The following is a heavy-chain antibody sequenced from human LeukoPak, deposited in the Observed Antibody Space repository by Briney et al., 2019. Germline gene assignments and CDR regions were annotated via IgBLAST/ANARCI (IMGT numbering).Heavy chain of an antibody. D-gene: IGHD3-22*01. J-gene: IGHJ4*02. CDR2: IIPIFGTA. Sequence: SVKVSCKASGGTFSSYAISWVRQAPGQGLEWMGGIIPIFGTANYAQKFQGRVTITADKSTSTAYMELSSLRSEDTAVYYCARGLTRGIVVVPPGYWGQGTLVTVSS. V-gene: IGHV1-69*06. CDR1: GGTFSSYA. CDR3: ARGLTRGIVVVPPGY.